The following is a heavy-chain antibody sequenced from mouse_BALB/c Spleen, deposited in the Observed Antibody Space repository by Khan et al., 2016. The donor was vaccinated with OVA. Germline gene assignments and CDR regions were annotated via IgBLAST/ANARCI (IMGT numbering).Heavy chain of an antibody. CDR3: ARGNPYGYYFDY. V-gene: IGHV3-2*02. Sequence: VQLKQSGPGLVKPSQSLSLTCTVTGYSITNGYAWNWIRQFPGNQLEWMGHISYSGVTSYTPSLKSRISITRDTSKNPFFLQLTSVSTADTATDDCARGNPYGYYFDYWGQGTTLSVSS. CDR1: GYSITNGYA. CDR2: ISYSGVT. D-gene: IGHD1-1*01. J-gene: IGHJ2*01.